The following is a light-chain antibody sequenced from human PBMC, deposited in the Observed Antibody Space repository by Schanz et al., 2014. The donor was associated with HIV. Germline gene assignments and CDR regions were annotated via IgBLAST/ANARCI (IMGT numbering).Light chain of an antibody. Sequence: EIPMTQSPSSLFASVGDRVTITCRASQTINNYLNWYQQKPGKAPKLLITGASDLQAWVPSRFSGRASGTSFTLTISSLQPDDFATYYCQQYNRYSATFGPGTNLELK. V-gene: IGKV1-39*01. CDR2: GAS. J-gene: IGKJ2*01. CDR1: QTINNY. CDR3: QQYNRYSAT.